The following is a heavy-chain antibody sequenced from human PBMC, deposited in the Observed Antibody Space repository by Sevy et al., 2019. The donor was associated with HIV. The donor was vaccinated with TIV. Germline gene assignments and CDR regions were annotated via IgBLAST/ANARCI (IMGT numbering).Heavy chain of an antibody. CDR1: GFTLNKAW. CDR3: SMEYGYNYFDY. Sequence: GGSLRLSCAASGFTLNKAWMNWVRQAPGKGLEWVGRIKSETDGGTTDYAEPVKGRFSISRDDSKNTLYLQMNSLKIEDTAVYYCSMEYGYNYFDYWGQGALVTVSS. J-gene: IGHJ4*02. V-gene: IGHV3-15*07. D-gene: IGHD5-12*01. CDR2: IKSETDGGTT.